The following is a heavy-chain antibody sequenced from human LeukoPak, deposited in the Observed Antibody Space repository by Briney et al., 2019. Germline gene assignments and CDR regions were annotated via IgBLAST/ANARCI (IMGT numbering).Heavy chain of an antibody. CDR1: GSTFSSYE. Sequence: PGGSLRLSCAASGSTFSSYEMNWVRQAPGKGLEWVSYISSSGSTIYYADSVKGRFTISRDNAKNSLYLQMNSLRAEDTAVYYCAREKVVPAAITVYNWFDPWGRGTLVTVSS. V-gene: IGHV3-48*03. CDR3: AREKVVPAAITVYNWFDP. CDR2: ISSSGSTI. D-gene: IGHD2-2*01. J-gene: IGHJ5*02.